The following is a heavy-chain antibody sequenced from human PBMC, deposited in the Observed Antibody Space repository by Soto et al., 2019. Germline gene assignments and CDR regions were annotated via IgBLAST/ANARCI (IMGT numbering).Heavy chain of an antibody. CDR3: LLAAAGAYYFDY. CDR1: GGTFSSYA. CDR2: IIPIFGTA. J-gene: IGHJ4*02. D-gene: IGHD6-13*01. V-gene: IGHV1-69*13. Sequence: WASVKVSCKASGGTFSSYAISWVRQAPGRGLEWMGGIIPIFGTANYAQKFQGRVTITADESTSTAYMELSSLRSEDTAVYYCLLAAAGAYYFDYWGQGTLVTVSS.